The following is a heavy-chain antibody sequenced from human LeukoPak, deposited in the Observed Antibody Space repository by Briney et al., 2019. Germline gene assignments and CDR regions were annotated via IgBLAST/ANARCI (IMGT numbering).Heavy chain of an antibody. CDR3: ARAWNFDY. CDR2: INPSDSDT. J-gene: IGHJ4*02. D-gene: IGHD1-1*01. Sequence: GESLKISCKGSGYSFTSYWIGWVRQMPGKGLEWMVIINPSDSDTRYSPSVQGQVTISADKSISTAYLQWSSLKASDSAMYYCARAWNFDYWGQGTLVTVSS. V-gene: IGHV5-51*01. CDR1: GYSFTSYW.